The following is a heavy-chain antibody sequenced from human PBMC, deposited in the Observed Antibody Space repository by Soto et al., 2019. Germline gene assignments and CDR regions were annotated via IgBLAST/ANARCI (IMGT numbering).Heavy chain of an antibody. CDR1: WFTLRSYC. CDR2: ISYDGSNK. V-gene: IGHV3-30*18. J-gene: IGHJ6*02. D-gene: IGHD1-26*01. Sequence: GGALRLSRAAPWFTLRSYCLHWGRPGPGKGLEWVAVISYDGSNKYYADSVKGRFTISRDNSKNTLYLQMNSLRAEDTAVYYCAKAGANHNYGMDVWGQGTTVTVSS. CDR3: AKAGANHNYGMDV.